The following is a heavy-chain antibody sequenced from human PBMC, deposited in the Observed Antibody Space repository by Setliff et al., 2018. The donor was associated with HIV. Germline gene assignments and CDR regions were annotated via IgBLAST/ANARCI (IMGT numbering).Heavy chain of an antibody. CDR1: GGSISSSSYY. CDR3: ASLDGSESPYIYYYYMDV. D-gene: IGHD3-10*01. Sequence: PSETLSLTCTVSGGSISSSSYYWGWIRQPPGKGLEWIGSIYYSGRTYYNPSLKSLVTISVDTSKNQFSLNLSSVTAADTAVYYCASLDGSESPYIYYYYMDVWGKGTTVTVSS. J-gene: IGHJ6*03. V-gene: IGHV4-39*01. CDR2: IYYSGRT.